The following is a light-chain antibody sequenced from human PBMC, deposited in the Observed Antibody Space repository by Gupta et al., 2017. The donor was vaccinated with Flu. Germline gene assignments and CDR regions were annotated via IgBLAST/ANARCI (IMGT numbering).Light chain of an antibody. CDR3: QAWDSITGV. CDR1: KLGDKY. V-gene: IGLV3-1*01. Sequence: SYELTQPPSVSVSPGQTASITCSGDKLGDKYACWYQQKPAQSPVLVIYHNSNRPSGIPERFSGSTSGNTATLTISGTQAMDEADYYCQAWDSITGVFGGGTKLTVL. CDR2: HNS. J-gene: IGLJ2*01.